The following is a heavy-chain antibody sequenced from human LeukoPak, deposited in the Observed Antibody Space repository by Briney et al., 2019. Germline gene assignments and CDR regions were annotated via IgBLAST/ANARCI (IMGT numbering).Heavy chain of an antibody. J-gene: IGHJ4*02. CDR1: GFTFSSYG. CDR3: ARDGHLDWLLYLGASVFDY. Sequence: PGGSLRLSCAASGFTFSSYGMHWVRQAPGKGLEWVSSISSSSSYIYYADSVKGRFTISRDNAKNSLYLQMNSLRAEDTAVYYCARDGHLDWLLYLGASVFDYWGQGTLVTVSS. D-gene: IGHD3/OR15-3a*01. V-gene: IGHV3-21*01. CDR2: ISSSSSYI.